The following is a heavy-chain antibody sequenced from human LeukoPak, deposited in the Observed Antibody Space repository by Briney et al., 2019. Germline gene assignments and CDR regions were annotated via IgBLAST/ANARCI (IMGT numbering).Heavy chain of an antibody. V-gene: IGHV4-4*07. CDR3: ARLPGCSGGSCFRAFDI. J-gene: IGHJ3*02. CDR2: IYTSGST. CDR1: GGSISSYY. D-gene: IGHD2-15*01. Sequence: SETLSLTCTVSGGSISSYYWSWIRQPAGKGLEWIGRIYTSGSTNYNPSLKSRVTMSVDTSKNQFSLKLSSVTAADTAVYYCARLPGCSGGSCFRAFDIWGQGAMVTVSS.